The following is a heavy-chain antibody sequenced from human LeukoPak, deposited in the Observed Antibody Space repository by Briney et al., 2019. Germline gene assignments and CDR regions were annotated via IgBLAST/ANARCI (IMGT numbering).Heavy chain of an antibody. CDR2: INHRGST. J-gene: IGHJ4*02. V-gene: IGHV4-34*01. D-gene: IGHD2-15*01. CDR1: GGSFSGYY. CDR3: ARAPGAALD. Sequence: SETLSLTCAVYGGSFSGYYWSWIRQPPGKGLEWIGEINHRGSTNYNPSLKSRVTVSLDASKNQFSLKLSSVTAADTAVYYCARAPGAALDWGQGTLVTVSS.